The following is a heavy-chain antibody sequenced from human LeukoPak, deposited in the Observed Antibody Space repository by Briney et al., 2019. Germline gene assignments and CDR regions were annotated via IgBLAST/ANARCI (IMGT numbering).Heavy chain of an antibody. CDR1: GGSISGYH. CDR3: ARWNNGGDY. V-gene: IGHV4-59*01. D-gene: IGHD1/OR15-1a*01. J-gene: IGHJ4*02. Sequence: SETLSLTCSVSGGSISGYHWSWVRQPPGKGLQYIASIHYSWSANYNPSLRSRVTISVDTSKNQFSLNLISVTAADTAIYYCARWNNGGDYWGQGTLVTVSS. CDR2: IHYSWSA.